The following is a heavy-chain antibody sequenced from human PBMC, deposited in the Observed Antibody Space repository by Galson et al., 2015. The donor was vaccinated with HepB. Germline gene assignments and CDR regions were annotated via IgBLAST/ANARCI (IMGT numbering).Heavy chain of an antibody. Sequence: SLRLSCAASGFTFSSYAMSWVRQAPGKGLEWVSAISGSGGSTYYADSVKGRFTISRDNSKNTLYLQMNSLRAEDTAVYYCAKVGPRGSYYLWDYNWFDPWGQGTPVTVSS. V-gene: IGHV3-23*01. CDR3: AKVGPRGSYYLWDYNWFDP. D-gene: IGHD1-26*01. CDR2: ISGSGGST. J-gene: IGHJ5*02. CDR1: GFTFSSYA.